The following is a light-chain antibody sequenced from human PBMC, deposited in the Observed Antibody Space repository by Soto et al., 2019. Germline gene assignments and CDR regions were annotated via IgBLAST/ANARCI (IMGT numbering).Light chain of an antibody. CDR3: QQSESVPLN. V-gene: IGKV1-39*01. CDR1: QSISSY. Sequence: DIQMTQSPSSLSASVGDRVTITCRASQSISSYLNWYQQKPGKAPKVLIYAASNLQSGVPSRFRGSGSGTGLTFTIRSLQPEDFATYYFQQSESVPLNFGQGTRLELK. J-gene: IGKJ5*01. CDR2: AAS.